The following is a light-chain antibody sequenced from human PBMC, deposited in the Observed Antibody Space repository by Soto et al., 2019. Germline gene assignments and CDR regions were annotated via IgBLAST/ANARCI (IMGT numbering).Light chain of an antibody. Sequence: EIVLTQSPATLSLSPGERATLSCRASQSVRSSYLAWYQQKPGQAPRLLMSGASSRATGIPDRFSGSGSGTDFILTISRVEPEDFAVYYCQQHGTSPYTFGQVTELRIK. V-gene: IGKV3-20*01. CDR2: GAS. CDR1: QSVRSSY. J-gene: IGKJ2*01. CDR3: QQHGTSPYT.